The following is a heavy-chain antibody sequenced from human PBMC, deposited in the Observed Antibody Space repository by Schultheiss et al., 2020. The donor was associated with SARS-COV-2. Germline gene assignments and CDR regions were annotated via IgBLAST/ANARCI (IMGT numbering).Heavy chain of an antibody. CDR2: ITSMSTYI. CDR3: ARDLSGKEDY. V-gene: IGHV3-21*01. Sequence: GGSLRFSCAASGFSLSSYSINWVRQAPGKGLEWVSSITSMSTYIYYADSVKGRFTISRDNAKKTLYLQMNSLRGDDTAVYYCARDLSGKEDYWGQGTLVTVSS. CDR1: GFSLSSYS. J-gene: IGHJ4*02. D-gene: IGHD3-10*01.